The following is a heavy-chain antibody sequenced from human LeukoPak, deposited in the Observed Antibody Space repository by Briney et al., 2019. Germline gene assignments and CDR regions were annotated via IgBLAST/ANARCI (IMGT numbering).Heavy chain of an antibody. V-gene: IGHV4-61*08. CDR1: GDSISSGGHY. Sequence: SETLSLTCTVSGDSISSGGHYWSWIRQPPGKGLEWIGYIYYSGSTNYNPSLKSRVTISVDTSKNQFSLKLSSVTAADTAVYYCARAHYCGGDCYWAGPQRGFDPWGQGTLVTVSS. D-gene: IGHD2-21*02. J-gene: IGHJ5*02. CDR3: ARAHYCGGDCYWAGPQRGFDP. CDR2: IYYSGST.